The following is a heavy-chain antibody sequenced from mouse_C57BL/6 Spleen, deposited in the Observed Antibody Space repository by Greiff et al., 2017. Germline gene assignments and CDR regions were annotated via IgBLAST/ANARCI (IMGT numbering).Heavy chain of an antibody. CDR3: ARDPNWDGPYFDY. Sequence: EVKVVESGGGLVKPGGSLKLSCAASGFTFSSYAMSWVRQTPEKRLEWVATISDGGSYTYYPDNVKGRFTISRDNAKNNLYLQMSHLKSEDTAMYYCARDPNWDGPYFDYWGQGTTLTVSS. V-gene: IGHV5-4*01. CDR1: GFTFSSYA. D-gene: IGHD4-1*01. CDR2: ISDGGSYT. J-gene: IGHJ2*01.